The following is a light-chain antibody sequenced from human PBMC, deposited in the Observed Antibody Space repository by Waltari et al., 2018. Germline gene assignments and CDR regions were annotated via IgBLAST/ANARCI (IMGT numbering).Light chain of an antibody. J-gene: IGLJ1*01. CDR1: SSDIGGYNR. CDR3: SSYATSSTYI. Sequence: QAALTQSPSVSGSPGQSVTISCTGTSSDIGGYNRVSWYQQHPGKAPTLMIYEVSNRPSGVSDRFSGSKSANPASLIISGLQAEDEADYYCSSYATSSTYIFGAGTRLTVL. CDR2: EVS. V-gene: IGLV2-14*01.